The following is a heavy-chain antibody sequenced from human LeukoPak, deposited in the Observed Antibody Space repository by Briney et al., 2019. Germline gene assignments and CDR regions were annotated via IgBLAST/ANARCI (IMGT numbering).Heavy chain of an antibody. CDR2: IGWDGGGT. CDR3: VKDKSGDGYKNYFDY. CDR1: GFTFDDYT. Sequence: GGSLRLSCAASGFTFDDYTMHWVRQAPGKALEWVSLIGWDGGGTYYAGSVKGQFAISRDNSKNSLYLQMNSLRTEDTALYYCVKDKSGDGYKNYFDYWGQGTLVTVSS. D-gene: IGHD5-24*01. J-gene: IGHJ4*02. V-gene: IGHV3-43*01.